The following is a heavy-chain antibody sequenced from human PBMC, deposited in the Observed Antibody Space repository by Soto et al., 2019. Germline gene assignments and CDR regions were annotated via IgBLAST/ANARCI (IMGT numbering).Heavy chain of an antibody. CDR2: IIPIFGTA. CDR3: ARAEQLVPPFDC. CDR1: GGTFSSYA. V-gene: IGHV1-69*13. Sequence: ASVKVSCKASGGTFSSYAISWVRQAPGQGLEWMGGIIPIFGTANYAQKFQGRVTITADESTSTAYMELSSLRSEDTAVYYCARAEQLVPPFDCWGQGTLVTVSS. D-gene: IGHD6-6*01. J-gene: IGHJ4*02.